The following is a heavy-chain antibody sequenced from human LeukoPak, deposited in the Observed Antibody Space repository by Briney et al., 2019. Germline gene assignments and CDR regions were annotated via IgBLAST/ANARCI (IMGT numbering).Heavy chain of an antibody. D-gene: IGHD6-13*01. CDR2: IYTSGST. J-gene: IGHJ4*02. CDR1: GGSISSGSYY. V-gene: IGHV4-61*02. Sequence: SETLSLTCTVSGGSISSGSYYWSWIRQPAGKGLEWIGRIYTSGSTNYNPSLKSRVTISVDTSKNQFSLKLSSVTAADTAVYYCAREAAAGTFDYWGRGTLVTVSS. CDR3: AREAAAGTFDY.